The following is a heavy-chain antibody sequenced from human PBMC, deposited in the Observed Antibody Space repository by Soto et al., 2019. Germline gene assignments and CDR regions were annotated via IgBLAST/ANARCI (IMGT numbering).Heavy chain of an antibody. J-gene: IGHJ4*02. Sequence: EVQLVESGGGLVKPGGSLRLSCAASGFTFSSYSMNWVRQAPGKGLEWVSSISSSSSYIHYADSVKGRFTISRDNAKNSRYLQMNSRRAEDTAVYYCARDNTMGTGYFAYWGQGTLVTVSS. V-gene: IGHV3-21*01. D-gene: IGHD3-10*01. CDR2: ISSSSSYI. CDR3: ARDNTMGTGYFAY. CDR1: GFTFSSYS.